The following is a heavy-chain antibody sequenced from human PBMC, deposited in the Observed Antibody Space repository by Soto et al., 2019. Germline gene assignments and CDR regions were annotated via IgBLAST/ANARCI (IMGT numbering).Heavy chain of an antibody. J-gene: IGHJ4*02. Sequence: PGGSLRLSCVASGFTFSSYAIHWVRQAPGKGLEWVAVISYDGSNKFYADSVKGRFTISRDNSKNTLYLHMNSLNTEDTAVYYCAKDVTVDIVNTPGYWGQGTLVTVS. CDR1: GFTFSSYA. CDR2: ISYDGSNK. CDR3: AKDVTVDIVNTPGY. D-gene: IGHD5-12*01. V-gene: IGHV3-30*18.